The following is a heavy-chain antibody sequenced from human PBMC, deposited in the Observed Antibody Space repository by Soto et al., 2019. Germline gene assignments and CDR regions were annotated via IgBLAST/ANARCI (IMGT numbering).Heavy chain of an antibody. CDR2: ISNDGNYE. CDR1: GFSFSSYG. V-gene: IGHV3-30*03. J-gene: IGHJ4*02. D-gene: IGHD6-25*01. CDR3: VKGGEANCRDPTGYRFAS. Sequence: VQLAESGGGVVQPGRSLRLSCVASGFSFSSYGMSWVRQAPGKGLEWVAVISNDGNYEFYADSVKGRFTISRDNSKNTWHLQMNGLKFEDTAFYFWVKGGEANCRDPTGYRFASWGQGNRVTVS.